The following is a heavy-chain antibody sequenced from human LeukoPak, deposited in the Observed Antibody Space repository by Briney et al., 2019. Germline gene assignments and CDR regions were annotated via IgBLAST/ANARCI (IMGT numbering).Heavy chain of an antibody. CDR1: GYSISSGYY. CDR2: IYHSGTI. Sequence: SETLSLTCTVSGYSISSGYYWGWIRQPPGKGLEWLASIYHSGTIYYNPSLKSRVTISVDTSKYQFSLKLTSVTAADTAVYYCARGLGRQQLVSPFDYWGQGTLVTVSS. D-gene: IGHD6-13*01. V-gene: IGHV4-38-2*02. J-gene: IGHJ4*02. CDR3: ARGLGRQQLVSPFDY.